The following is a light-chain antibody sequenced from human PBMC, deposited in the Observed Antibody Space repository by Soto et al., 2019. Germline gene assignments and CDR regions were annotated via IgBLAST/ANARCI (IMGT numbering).Light chain of an antibody. CDR3: SSWDDSLNGVV. CDR2: YDD. J-gene: IGLJ2*01. V-gene: IGLV1-36*01. CDR1: SSNIGNNA. Sequence: QSVLTQPPSVSEAPRQRVTISCSGSSSNIGNNAVNWYQQLPGKAPKLLIYYDDLLPSGVSDRFSGSKSGTSASLAISVLQSEDAADYYCSSWDDSLNGVVFGGGTKLTVL.